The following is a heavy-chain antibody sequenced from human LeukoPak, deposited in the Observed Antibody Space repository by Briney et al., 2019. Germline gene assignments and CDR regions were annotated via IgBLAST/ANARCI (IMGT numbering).Heavy chain of an antibody. Sequence: PSETLSLTCTVSGGSISSRSYYWGWIRQPPGKGLEWIGSIYYSGSTYYNPSLKSRVTISVDTSKNQFSLKLSSVTAADTAVYYCARASIAPNDPAQPSFDYWGQGTLVTVSS. D-gene: IGHD6-13*01. CDR3: ARASIAPNDPAQPSFDY. CDR2: IYYSGST. CDR1: GGSISSRSYY. J-gene: IGHJ4*02. V-gene: IGHV4-39*07.